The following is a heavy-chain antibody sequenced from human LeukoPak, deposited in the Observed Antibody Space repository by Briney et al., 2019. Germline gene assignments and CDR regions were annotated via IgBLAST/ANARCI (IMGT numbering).Heavy chain of an antibody. Sequence: PSETLSLTCAVYGGSFSGYYWSWIRQPPGKGLEWIGEINHSGSTNYNPSLKSRVTISVDTSKNQFSLKLSSVTAADTAVYYCARDADYTPYHYDSSGYYPNWFDPWGQGTLVTVSS. CDR3: ARDADYTPYHYDSSGYYPNWFDP. CDR1: GGSFSGYY. D-gene: IGHD3-22*01. J-gene: IGHJ5*02. CDR2: INHSGST. V-gene: IGHV4-34*01.